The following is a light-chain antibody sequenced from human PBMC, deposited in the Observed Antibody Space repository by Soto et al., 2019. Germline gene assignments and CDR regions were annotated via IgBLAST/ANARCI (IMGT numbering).Light chain of an antibody. CDR1: SSDIGRYNM. Sequence: QSELTQPASVSRSPGQSITIVCAGTSSDIGRYNMVSWYQQHPGKVPKLLIYDVSIRPSGVSDRFSGSRSGNTASLTISGLQPEDEADYYCTSYTSKNTHVFGSVTKVTVL. CDR3: TSYTSKNTHV. J-gene: IGLJ1*01. V-gene: IGLV2-14*02. CDR2: DVS.